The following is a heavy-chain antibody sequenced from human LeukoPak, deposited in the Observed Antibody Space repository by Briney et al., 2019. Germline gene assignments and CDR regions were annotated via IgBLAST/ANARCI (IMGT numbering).Heavy chain of an antibody. D-gene: IGHD1-26*01. V-gene: IGHV4-34*01. CDR2: INHSGST. Sequence: SETLSLTCTVSGGSISSYYWSWIRQPPGKGLEWIGEINHSGSTNYNPSLKSRVTISVDTSKNQFSLKLSSVTAADTAVYYCARDSGSYQGPTYYYYGMDVWGQGTTVTVSS. CDR1: GGSISSYY. CDR3: ARDSGSYQGPTYYYYGMDV. J-gene: IGHJ6*02.